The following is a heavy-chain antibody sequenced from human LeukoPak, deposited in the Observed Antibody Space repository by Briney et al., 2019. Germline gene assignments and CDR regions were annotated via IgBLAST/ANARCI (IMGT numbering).Heavy chain of an antibody. CDR3: TTEGLLWFGEFDPYFDY. CDR2: ISSSSSTI. V-gene: IGHV3-48*04. CDR1: GFTFSSYS. D-gene: IGHD3-10*01. J-gene: IGHJ4*02. Sequence: GGSLRLSCAASGFTFSSYSMNWVRQAPGKGLEWVSYISSSSSTIYYADSVKGRFTISRDNAKNSLYLQMNSLRAEDTAVYYCTTEGLLWFGEFDPYFDYWGQGTLVTVSS.